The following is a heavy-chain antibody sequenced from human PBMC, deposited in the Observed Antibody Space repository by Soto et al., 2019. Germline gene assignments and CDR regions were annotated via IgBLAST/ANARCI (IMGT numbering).Heavy chain of an antibody. CDR3: ARGLPCNGDNCWPNTAVHV. CDR2: IAPGGTP. Sequence: EVQLEESGGGLVQPGGSLRLSCAASGFIFSNFDMHWVRQATGKSPEWVSGIAPGGTPYYPDSVKGRFTISRDNAKGSLDLQMNSLRDGDTAVYYCARGLPCNGDNCWPNTAVHVWGQGTMVTVSS. V-gene: IGHV3-13*05. CDR1: GFIFSNFD. J-gene: IGHJ3*01. D-gene: IGHD2-15*01.